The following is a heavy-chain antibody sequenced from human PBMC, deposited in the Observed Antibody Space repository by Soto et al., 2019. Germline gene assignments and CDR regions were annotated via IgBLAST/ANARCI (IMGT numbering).Heavy chain of an antibody. CDR1: GFTFSSYD. D-gene: IGHD3-10*01. CDR3: ARDLRSKGSGRDVGMDV. CDR2: IGTAGDP. V-gene: IGHV3-13*05. J-gene: IGHJ6*02. Sequence: GGSLRLSCAASGFTFSSYDMHWVRQATGKGLEWVSAIGTAGDPYYPGSVKGRFTISRENAKNSLYLQMNSLRAGDTAVYYCARDLRSKGSGRDVGMDVWVQGTTVTVSS.